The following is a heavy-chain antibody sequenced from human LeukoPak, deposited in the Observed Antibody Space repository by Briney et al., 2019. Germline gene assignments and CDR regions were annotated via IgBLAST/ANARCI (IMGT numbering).Heavy chain of an antibody. J-gene: IGHJ5*02. D-gene: IGHD3-3*01. CDR1: GYTFTSYY. CDR2: INPNSGGT. Sequence: ASVKVSCKASGYTFTSYYMHWVRQAPGQGLEWMGWINPNSGGTNYAQKFQGRVTMTRDTSISTAYMELSRLRSDDTAVYYCARTYYDFWSGYFAYNWFDPWGQGTLVTVSS. CDR3: ARTYYDFWSGYFAYNWFDP. V-gene: IGHV1-2*02.